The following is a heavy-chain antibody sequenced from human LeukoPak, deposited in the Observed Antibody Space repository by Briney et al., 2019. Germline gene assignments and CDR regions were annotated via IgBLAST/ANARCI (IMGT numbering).Heavy chain of an antibody. CDR2: ISAYNGNT. V-gene: IGHV1-18*01. CDR3: ARGAMWYYYDSSGYYGWFDP. Sequence: ASVKVSCKASGYTFTSNGISWVRQAPGQGLEWMGWISAYNGNTNYAQKLQGRVTMTTDTSTSTAYMELRSLRSDDTAVYYCARGAMWYYYDSSGYYGWFDPWGQGTLVTVSS. J-gene: IGHJ5*02. CDR1: GYTFTSNG. D-gene: IGHD3-22*01.